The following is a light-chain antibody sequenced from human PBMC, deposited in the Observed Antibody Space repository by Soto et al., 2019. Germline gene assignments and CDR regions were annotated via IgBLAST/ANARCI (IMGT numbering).Light chain of an antibody. Sequence: DIQMTQSPSSLSASVGDRVTITCRASQGISNYLAWYQQKPGKVPKLLIYAASTLQSGVPSRFSGSGAGTDFTLTISSLQTEDVAVYYCQQYYTGWTTGQGTKVDIK. V-gene: IGKV1-27*01. J-gene: IGKJ1*01. CDR3: QQYYTGWT. CDR2: AAS. CDR1: QGISNY.